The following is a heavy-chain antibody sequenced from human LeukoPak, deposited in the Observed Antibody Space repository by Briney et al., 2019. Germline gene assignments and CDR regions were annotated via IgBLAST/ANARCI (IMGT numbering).Heavy chain of an antibody. CDR3: ARGSGYYADAFDI. Sequence: SSQTLSLTCTVSGGSISSGDYYWSWIRQPPGTGLEWIGYIYYSGSTYYNPSLKSRVTISVDTSKNQFSLKLSSVTAADTAVYYCARGSGYYADAFDIWGQGTMVTVSS. D-gene: IGHD3-3*01. CDR1: GGSISSGDYY. CDR2: IYYSGST. V-gene: IGHV4-30-4*01. J-gene: IGHJ3*02.